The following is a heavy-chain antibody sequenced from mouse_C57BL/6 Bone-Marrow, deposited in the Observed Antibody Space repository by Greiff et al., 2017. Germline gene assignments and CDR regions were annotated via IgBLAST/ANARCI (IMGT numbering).Heavy chain of an antibody. J-gene: IGHJ3*01. Sequence: EVMLVESGGGLVQPGGSLKLSCAASGFTFSDYYMYWVRQPPEKRLEWVAYISNGGGSTYYPDTVKGRFTISRDNAKNTLYLQMSRLKSEDTAMYYCARHLYYSNYGFAYWGQGTLVTVSA. CDR1: GFTFSDYY. CDR2: ISNGGGST. D-gene: IGHD2-5*01. V-gene: IGHV5-12*01. CDR3: ARHLYYSNYGFAY.